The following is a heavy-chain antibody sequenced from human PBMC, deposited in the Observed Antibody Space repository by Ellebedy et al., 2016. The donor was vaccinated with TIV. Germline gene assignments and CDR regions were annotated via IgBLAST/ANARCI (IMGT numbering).Heavy chain of an antibody. Sequence: GGSLRLXXAASGFTFSSYGMHWVRQAPGKGLEWVAVIWYDGSNKYYADSVKGRFTISRDNSKNTLYLQMNSLRAEDTAVYYCARGPEWELLYYFDYWGQGTLVTVSS. CDR2: IWYDGSNK. V-gene: IGHV3-33*01. D-gene: IGHD1-26*01. J-gene: IGHJ4*02. CDR1: GFTFSSYG. CDR3: ARGPEWELLYYFDY.